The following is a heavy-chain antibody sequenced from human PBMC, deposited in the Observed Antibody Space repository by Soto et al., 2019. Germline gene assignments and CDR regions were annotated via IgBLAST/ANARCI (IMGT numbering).Heavy chain of an antibody. CDR2: IIPIFGTA. CDR1: GGTFSSYA. J-gene: IGHJ5*02. Sequence: SVKVSCKASGGTFSSYAISWVRQAPGQGLEWMGGIIPIFGTANYAQKFQGRVTITADESTSTAYMELSSLRAEDTAVYYCASRDYSNYDPFDPWGQGTLVTVSS. CDR3: ASRDYSNYDPFDP. D-gene: IGHD4-4*01. V-gene: IGHV1-69*13.